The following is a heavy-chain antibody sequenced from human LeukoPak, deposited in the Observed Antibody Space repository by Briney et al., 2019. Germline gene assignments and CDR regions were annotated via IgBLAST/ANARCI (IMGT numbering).Heavy chain of an antibody. J-gene: IGHJ6*03. V-gene: IGHV3-23*01. CDR2: ISGSGGST. CDR3: AKVFGRGDYYYYMDV. CDR1: GFTFSSYA. Sequence: PGGSLRLSCAASGFTFSSYAMSWVRQAPGKGLEWVSAISGSGGSTYYADSVKGRFTISRDNSKNTLYLQMNSLRAEDTAVYYCAKVFGRGDYYYYMDVWGKGTTVTVSS. D-gene: IGHD3-10*01.